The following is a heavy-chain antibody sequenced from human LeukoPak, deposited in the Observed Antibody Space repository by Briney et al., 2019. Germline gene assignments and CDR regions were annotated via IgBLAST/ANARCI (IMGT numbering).Heavy chain of an antibody. J-gene: IGHJ6*03. D-gene: IGHD5-12*01. Sequence: PSETLSLTCAVSGGSISSGGYSWSWIRQPPGKGLEWIGYIYYSGSTYYNPSLKSRVTISVDTSKNQFSLKLSSVTAADTAVYYCARVLATSISYYYYYYMDVRGKGTTVTVSS. CDR1: GGSISSGGYS. CDR2: IYYSGST. V-gene: IGHV4-30-4*07. CDR3: ARVLATSISYYYYYYMDV.